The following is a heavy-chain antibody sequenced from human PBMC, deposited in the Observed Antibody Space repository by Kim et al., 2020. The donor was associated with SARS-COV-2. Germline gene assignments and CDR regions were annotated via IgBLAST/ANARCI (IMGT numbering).Heavy chain of an antibody. D-gene: IGHD6-19*01. CDR1: GGTFSSYA. V-gene: IGHV1-69*13. CDR3: AREQRMTRGIAGGGGYYYYGMDV. J-gene: IGHJ6*02. Sequence: SVKVSCKASGGTFSSYAISWVRQAPGQGLEWMGGIIHIFGTANYAQKFQGRVTITADESTSTASMELSSLRSEDTAGYYCAREQRMTRGIAGGGGYYYYGMDVWGQGTTVTVSS. CDR2: IIHIFGTA.